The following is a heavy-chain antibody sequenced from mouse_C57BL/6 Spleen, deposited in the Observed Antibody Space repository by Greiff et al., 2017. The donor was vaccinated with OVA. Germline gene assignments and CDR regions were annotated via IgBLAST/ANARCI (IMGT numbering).Heavy chain of an antibody. D-gene: IGHD2-2*01. CDR2: FYPGSGSI. CDR1: GYTFTEYT. V-gene: IGHV1-62-2*01. J-gene: IGHJ4*01. Sequence: VQLQQSGAELVKPGASVKLSCKASGYTFTEYTIHWVKRRSGQGLEWIGWFYPGSGSIKYNEKFKDKATLTADKSSSTVYMELSRLTSEDSAVYFCARHEERWYYGYDGSYAMDYWGQGTSVTVSS. CDR3: ARHEERWYYGYDGSYAMDY.